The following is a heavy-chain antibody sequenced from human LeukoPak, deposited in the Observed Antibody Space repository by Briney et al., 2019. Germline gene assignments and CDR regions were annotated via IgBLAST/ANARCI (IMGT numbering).Heavy chain of an antibody. V-gene: IGHV3-21*01. CDR1: GFTFSSYS. Sequence: GGSLRLSCAASGFTFSSYSMTWVRQAPGKGLEWVSSISSSSSYIYYADSVKGRFTISRDNAKNSLYLQMNSLRAEDTAVYYCAKDLFGGYSSGWYFDYWGQGTLVTVSS. CDR3: AKDLFGGYSSGWYFDY. D-gene: IGHD6-19*01. CDR2: ISSSSSYI. J-gene: IGHJ4*02.